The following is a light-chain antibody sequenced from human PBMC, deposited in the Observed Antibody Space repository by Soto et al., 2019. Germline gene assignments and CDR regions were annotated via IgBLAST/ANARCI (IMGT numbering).Light chain of an antibody. J-gene: IGKJ5*01. Sequence: ETVLTQSPGTLSLSPGQRATLSSRASQSVGGSLAWYQQRPGQAPRLLIYGASSRATGIPARFSGSGSGTEFTLTISSLQSEDFAVYYCQQYNNWPPITFGQGTRLEI. CDR1: QSVGGS. CDR2: GAS. CDR3: QQYNNWPPIT. V-gene: IGKV3D-15*01.